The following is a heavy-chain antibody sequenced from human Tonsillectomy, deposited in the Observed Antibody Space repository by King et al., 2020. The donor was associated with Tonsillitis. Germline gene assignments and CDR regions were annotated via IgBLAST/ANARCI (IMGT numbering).Heavy chain of an antibody. CDR3: ARHAIVGATVRVFGAFDI. CDR2: IYYSGST. D-gene: IGHD1-26*01. J-gene: IGHJ3*02. V-gene: IGHV4-39*01. CDR1: GGSISSSSYY. Sequence: LQLQESGPGLVKHSETLSLTCTVSGGSISSSSYYWGWIRQPPGKGLEWIGSIYYSGSTYYNPSLKSRVTISVDTSKNQFSLKLSSVTAADTAVYYCARHAIVGATVRVFGAFDIWGQGTMVTVSS.